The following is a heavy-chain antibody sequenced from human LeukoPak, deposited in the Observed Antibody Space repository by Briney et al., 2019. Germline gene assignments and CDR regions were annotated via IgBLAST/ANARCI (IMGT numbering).Heavy chain of an antibody. CDR1: GFTFSSYW. J-gene: IGHJ4*02. CDR3: VIDREWLQFHY. V-gene: IGHV3-74*01. CDR2: ISTDGSTT. Sequence: GGSLRLSCAASGFTFSSYWMHWVRQAPGKGLVWVSRISTDGSTTTYADSVKGRFTISRDNAKNSLYLQMDSLTAEDTAVYYCVIDREWLQFHYWGPGTLVSVSS. D-gene: IGHD3-3*01.